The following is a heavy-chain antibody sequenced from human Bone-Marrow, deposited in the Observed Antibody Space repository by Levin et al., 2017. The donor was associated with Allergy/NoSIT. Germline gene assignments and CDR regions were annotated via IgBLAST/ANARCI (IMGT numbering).Heavy chain of an antibody. CDR1: GYSFTNDY. D-gene: IGHD2-15*01. V-gene: IGHV1-46*01. J-gene: IGHJ5*02. CDR2: IDPSINIA. Sequence: ASVKVSCKASGYSFTNDYLHWVRQAPGEGLEWMGIIDPSINIATYAQKFQDRVTMTSDTSTSTVYMEMSGLRYEDTAMYYCAKDAWRWDGGSCLVPFDPWGQGTLFTVSS. CDR3: AKDAWRWDGGSCLVPFDP.